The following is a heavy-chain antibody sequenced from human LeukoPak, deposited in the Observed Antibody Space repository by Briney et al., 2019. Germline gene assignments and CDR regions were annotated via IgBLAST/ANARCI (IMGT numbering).Heavy chain of an antibody. J-gene: IGHJ4*02. D-gene: IGHD3/OR15-3a*01. CDR2: IYYSGST. CDR3: ATYGGTGYYGFAY. Sequence: SETLSLTCTVSGGSISSSSYYWGWIRQPPGKGLEWIGSIYYSGSTYYNPSLKSRVTISVDTSKNQFSLKLSSVTAADTAVYYCATYGGTGYYGFAYWGQGTLVTVSS. CDR1: GGSISSSSYY. V-gene: IGHV4-39*07.